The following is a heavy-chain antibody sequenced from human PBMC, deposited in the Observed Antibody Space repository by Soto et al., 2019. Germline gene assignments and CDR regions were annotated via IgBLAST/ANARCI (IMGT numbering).Heavy chain of an antibody. CDR3: TTGTLVVPAAN. Sequence: NPGGSLRLSCAASGFTFSNAWMSWVRQAPGKGLEWVGRIKSKTDGVIIDYAAPVKDRFTISRDDSKNTLYLQTNSLKTEDTAVYYCTTGTLVVPAANWGQGTLVTVSS. V-gene: IGHV3-15*01. CDR2: IKSKTDGVII. D-gene: IGHD2-2*01. CDR1: GFTFSNAW. J-gene: IGHJ4*02.